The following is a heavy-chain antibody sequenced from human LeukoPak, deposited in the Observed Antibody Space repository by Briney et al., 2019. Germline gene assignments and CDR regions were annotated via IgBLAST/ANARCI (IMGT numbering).Heavy chain of an antibody. J-gene: IGHJ4*02. D-gene: IGHD5-12*01. V-gene: IGHV1-2*04. CDR3: ARSDAYSGYDYSDY. Sequence: ASVKVSCKASGYTFTGYYMHWVRQAPGQGLEWMGWINPNSGGTNYAQKFQGWVTMTRDTSISTAYMELSRLRSDDTAVYYCARSDAYSGYDYSDYWGQGTLVTVSP. CDR2: INPNSGGT. CDR1: GYTFTGYY.